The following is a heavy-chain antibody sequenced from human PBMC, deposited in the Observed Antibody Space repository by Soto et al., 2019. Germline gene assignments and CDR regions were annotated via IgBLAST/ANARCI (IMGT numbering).Heavy chain of an antibody. CDR2: INPATGAA. Sequence: QLHLVQSGAVVKKPGASVTVSCSASGYPVTAYYMHWVRPAPGRGLEWLGGINPATGAAKYTQTFPGRVTMTRDTSTSTGFKELCGLTSEDTAVFYWAGGGGVGVAGSAAFDMWGQGTLVTVSS. D-gene: IGHD3-3*01. CDR3: AGGGGVGVAGSAAFDM. V-gene: IGHV1-2*02. CDR1: GYPVTAYY. J-gene: IGHJ3*02.